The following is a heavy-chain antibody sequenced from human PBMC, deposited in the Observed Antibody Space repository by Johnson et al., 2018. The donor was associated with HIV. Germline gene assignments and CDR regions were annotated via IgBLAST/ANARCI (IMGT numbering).Heavy chain of an antibody. D-gene: IGHD1-26*01. CDR3: AKDEGGIYSQDAFDI. J-gene: IGHJ3*02. Sequence: EVQLVESGGGLVQPGRSLRLSCAASGFTFDDYAMHWVRQAPGKGLEWVSGISWNSGSIGYADSVKGRFTISRDNAKNSLYLQMNSLRAEDTALYYCAKDEGGIYSQDAFDIWGQGTMVTVSS. V-gene: IGHV3-9*01. CDR2: ISWNSGSI. CDR1: GFTFDDYA.